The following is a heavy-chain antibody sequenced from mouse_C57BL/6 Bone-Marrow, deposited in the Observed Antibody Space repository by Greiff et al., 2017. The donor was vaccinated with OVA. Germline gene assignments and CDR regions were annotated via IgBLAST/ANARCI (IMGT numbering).Heavy chain of an antibody. CDR2: IDPNSGGT. CDR3: ASPLYYGSSLYAMDY. Sequence: QVQLKQPGAELVKPGASVKLSCKASGYTFTSYWMHWVKQRPGRGLEWIGRIDPNSGGTKYNEQFKSKATLTVDKPSSTAYMQLSSLTSEDSAVYDCASPLYYGSSLYAMDYWGQGTSVTVSA. CDR1: GYTFTSYW. D-gene: IGHD1-1*01. V-gene: IGHV1-72*01. J-gene: IGHJ4*01.